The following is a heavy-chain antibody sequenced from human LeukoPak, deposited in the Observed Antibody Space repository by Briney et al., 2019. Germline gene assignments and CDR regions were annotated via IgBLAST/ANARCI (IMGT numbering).Heavy chain of an antibody. V-gene: IGHV4-59*01. CDR2: IHYSGSS. D-gene: IGHD3-22*01. Sequence: PSETLSLTCTVSGGSISNYYWSWIRQPPGKGLEWIGYIHYSGSSNSNPSLKSRVTISVDTSKNQFSLKLSSVTAADTAVYYCARGSVYYYDSSGYYFDYWGQGTLVTVSS. CDR1: GGSISNYY. CDR3: ARGSVYYYDSSGYYFDY. J-gene: IGHJ4*02.